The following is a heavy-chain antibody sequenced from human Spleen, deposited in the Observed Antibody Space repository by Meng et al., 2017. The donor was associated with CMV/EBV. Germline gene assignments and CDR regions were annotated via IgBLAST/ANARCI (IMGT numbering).Heavy chain of an antibody. CDR1: GGSFSGYY. CDR2: INHSGST. CDR3: ARGVTTASSWFDP. Sequence: QWQLQQWGAGLLKPSETLSLTCAVYGGSFSGYYWSWIRQPPGKGLEWIGEINHSGSTNYNPSLKSRVTISVDTSKNQFSLKLSSVTAADTAVYYCARGVTTASSWFDPWGQGTLVTVSS. D-gene: IGHD4-17*01. V-gene: IGHV4-34*01. J-gene: IGHJ5*02.